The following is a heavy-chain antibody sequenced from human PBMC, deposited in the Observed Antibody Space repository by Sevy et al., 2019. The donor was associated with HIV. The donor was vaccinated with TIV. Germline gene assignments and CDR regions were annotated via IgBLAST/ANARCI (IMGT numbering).Heavy chain of an antibody. CDR1: GFTFGDYA. CDR2: IRSKAYGGTT. V-gene: IGHV3-49*03. D-gene: IGHD4-4*01. CDR3: TRDLRTVTTYYYYYGMDV. J-gene: IGHJ6*02. Sequence: GGSLRLSCTASGFTFGDYAMSWFRQAPGKGLEWVGFIRSKAYGGTTEYAASVKGRFTISRDDSKSIAYLQMNRLKTEDTAVYYCTRDLRTVTTYYYYYGMDVWGQGTTVTVSS.